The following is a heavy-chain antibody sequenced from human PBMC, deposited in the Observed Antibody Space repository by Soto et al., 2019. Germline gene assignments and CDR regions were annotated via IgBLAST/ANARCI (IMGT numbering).Heavy chain of an antibody. CDR2: ISWNSGST. D-gene: IGHD3-3*01. CDR1: GFTFDDYA. CDR3: AKDIRIFGVVIIDY. Sequence: GGSLRLSCAASGFTFDDYAMHWVRQAPGKGLEWVSGISWNSGSTVYADSVKGRFTISRDNAKNSLYLQMNSLRAEDTALYFCAKDIRIFGVVIIDYWGQGTLVTVSS. V-gene: IGHV3-9*01. J-gene: IGHJ4*02.